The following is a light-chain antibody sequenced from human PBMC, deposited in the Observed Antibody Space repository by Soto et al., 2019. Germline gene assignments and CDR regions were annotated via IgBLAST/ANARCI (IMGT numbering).Light chain of an antibody. Sequence: EIVLTQSPATLSLSPGERATLSCRASQSISRYLAWYQQKPGQAPRLLIYDASNRATGIPVRFSGSGSGTDFTLTISSLVPEDFAVYYCQQRSNWITFGQGTRLEI. CDR2: DAS. CDR3: QQRSNWIT. J-gene: IGKJ5*01. CDR1: QSISRY. V-gene: IGKV3-11*01.